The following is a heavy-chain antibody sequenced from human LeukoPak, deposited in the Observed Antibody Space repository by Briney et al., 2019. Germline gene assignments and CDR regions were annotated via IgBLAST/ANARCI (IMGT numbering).Heavy chain of an antibody. CDR3: ASVFGDYMAFDI. D-gene: IGHD3-10*01. Sequence: PSETLSLTCAVSGGSISSGGYSWSWIRQPPGKGLVWVSRIRSDGSSTNYADSAKGRFTISRDNAKNTLYLQMNSLRDEDTAMYYCASVFGDYMAFDIWGQGTMVTVSS. CDR2: IRSDGSST. J-gene: IGHJ3*02. V-gene: IGHV3-74*01. CDR1: GGSISSGGYS.